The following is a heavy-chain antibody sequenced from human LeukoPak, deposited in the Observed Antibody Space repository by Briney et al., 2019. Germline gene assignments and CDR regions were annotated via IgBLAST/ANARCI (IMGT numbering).Heavy chain of an antibody. D-gene: IGHD6-13*01. CDR3: ARGALEQQLVDAFDI. CDR2: IYSGGST. V-gene: IGHV3-66*01. J-gene: IGHJ3*02. Sequence: GGSLRLSCAASGFTFSSYSMNWVRQAPGKGLEWVSVIYSGGSTYYADSVKGRFTISRDNSKNTLYLQMNSLRAEDTAVYYCARGALEQQLVDAFDIWGQGTMVTVSS. CDR1: GFTFSSYS.